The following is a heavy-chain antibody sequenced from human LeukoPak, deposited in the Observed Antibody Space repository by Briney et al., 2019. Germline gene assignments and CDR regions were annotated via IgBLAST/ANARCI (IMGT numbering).Heavy chain of an antibody. V-gene: IGHV3-53*01. CDR2: IYSGGST. D-gene: IGHD3-16*01. J-gene: IGHJ6*02. Sequence: GRSLRLSCAASGFTFSSYAMHWVRQAPGKGLEWVSVIYSGGSTYYADSVKGRFTISRDNSKNTLYLQMNSLRAEDTAVYYCATVGVYYYYYGMDVWGQGTTVTVSS. CDR1: GFTFSSYA. CDR3: ATVGVYYYYYGMDV.